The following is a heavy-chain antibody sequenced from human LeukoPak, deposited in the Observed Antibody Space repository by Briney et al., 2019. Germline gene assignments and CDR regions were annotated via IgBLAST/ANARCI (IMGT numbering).Heavy chain of an antibody. Sequence: SQTLSLTCTVSGGSISSGANYWSWIRQPPGRGLEWIGYISHSESAYYSPSLESRITISVDRSKNQFSLKLKSVTAADTAIYYCARIGGSRNYWGQETLVTVSS. CDR3: ARIGGSRNY. V-gene: IGHV4-30-2*01. CDR1: GGSISSGANY. CDR2: ISHSESA. D-gene: IGHD3-16*01. J-gene: IGHJ4*02.